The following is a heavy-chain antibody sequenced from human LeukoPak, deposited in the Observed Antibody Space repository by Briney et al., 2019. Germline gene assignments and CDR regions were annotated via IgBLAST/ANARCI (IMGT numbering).Heavy chain of an antibody. V-gene: IGHV4-30-4*08. D-gene: IGHD3-10*01. CDR1: GGSISSGDYY. CDR2: IYYSGST. CDR3: ASRIILTPSRFDP. J-gene: IGHJ5*02. Sequence: SETLSLTCTVSGGSISSGDYYWSWIRQPPGKGLEWIGYIYYSGSTYYNPSLKSRVTISVDTSKNRFSLKLSSVTAADTAVYYCASRIILTPSRFDPWGQGTLVTVSS.